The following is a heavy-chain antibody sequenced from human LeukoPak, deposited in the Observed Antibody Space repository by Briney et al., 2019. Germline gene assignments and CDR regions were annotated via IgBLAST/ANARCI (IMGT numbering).Heavy chain of an antibody. CDR3: ARVEDYDILTGFDY. D-gene: IGHD3-9*01. CDR2: ISGSGGST. V-gene: IGHV3-23*01. CDR1: GFTFSSYA. J-gene: IGHJ4*02. Sequence: HSGGSLRLSCAASGFTFSSYAMSWVRQAPGKGLEWVSAISGSGGSTYYADSVKGRFTISRDNAKNSLYLQMNSLRAEDTAVYYCARVEDYDILTGFDYWGQGTLVTVSS.